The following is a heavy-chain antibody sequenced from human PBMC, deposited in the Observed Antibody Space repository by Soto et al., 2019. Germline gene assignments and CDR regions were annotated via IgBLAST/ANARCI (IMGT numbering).Heavy chain of an antibody. D-gene: IGHD3-3*01. CDR2: IDTSGTKI. V-gene: IGHV3-11*01. J-gene: IGHJ4*02. CDR3: ASHYDMWSGYLSPVDY. Sequence: VQLVESGGDLVKPGGSLRLSCAASGYTFSDYYMSWIRQAPGNGLEWISYIDTSGTKIYYADSVKGRFTITRDNAKNSLYLEMNSLRDEDTAVYYCASHYDMWSGYLSPVDYWGQGTLVTVSS. CDR1: GYTFSDYY.